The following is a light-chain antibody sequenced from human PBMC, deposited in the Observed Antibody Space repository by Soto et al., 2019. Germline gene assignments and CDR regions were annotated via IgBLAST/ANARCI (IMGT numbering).Light chain of an antibody. CDR3: QQRSTWPLT. CDR1: QSVSSD. Sequence: EIVLTQSPATLSLSPGESATLSCRASQSVSSDLTWYQQKPGQAPRLLIHGASNRATGIPARFSGSGSGTDFTHTISRLEPEDFAVYYCQQRSTWPLTFGGGTKVEIK. J-gene: IGKJ4*01. CDR2: GAS. V-gene: IGKV3-11*01.